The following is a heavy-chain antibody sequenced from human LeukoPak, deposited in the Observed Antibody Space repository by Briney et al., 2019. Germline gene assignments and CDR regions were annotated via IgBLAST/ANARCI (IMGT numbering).Heavy chain of an antibody. CDR2: ISSSGNTV. J-gene: IGHJ4*02. Sequence: SGGSLRLSCAASGFTFSSYSMNWVRQAPGKGLEWVSYISSSGNTVYYADSVKGRFTISRDNAKNSLYLQMNSLRAEDTAVYYCARNWNWDYYFDYWGQGTLVTVSS. D-gene: IGHD1-7*01. CDR3: ARNWNWDYYFDY. CDR1: GFTFSSYS. V-gene: IGHV3-48*04.